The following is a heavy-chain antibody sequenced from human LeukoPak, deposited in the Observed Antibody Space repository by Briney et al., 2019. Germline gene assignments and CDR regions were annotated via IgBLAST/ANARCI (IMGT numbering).Heavy chain of an antibody. CDR1: GFTFSSYA. D-gene: IGHD5-24*01. J-gene: IGHJ4*02. Sequence: GGSLGLSCAASGFTFSSYAMTWVRQAPGKGLEWVSVFYVGGATYYADSVKGRFTISRDNSENTLYLQMKSLRAEDTAVYYCARGEGYNFFDYWGQGTLVTVSS. V-gene: IGHV3-23*03. CDR2: FYVGGAT. CDR3: ARGEGYNFFDY.